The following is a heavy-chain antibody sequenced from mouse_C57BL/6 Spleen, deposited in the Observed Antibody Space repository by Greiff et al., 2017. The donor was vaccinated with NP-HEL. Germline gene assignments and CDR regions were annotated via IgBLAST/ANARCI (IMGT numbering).Heavy chain of an antibody. Sequence: DVQLVESGGDLVKPGGSLKLSCAASGFTFSSYGMSWVRQTPDKRLEWVATISSGGSYTYYPDSVKGRFTISRDNAKNTLYLQMSSLKSEDTAMYYCARPMAVVDGAMDYWGQGTSVTVSS. D-gene: IGHD1-1*01. CDR3: ARPMAVVDGAMDY. J-gene: IGHJ4*01. V-gene: IGHV5-6*01. CDR2: ISSGGSYT. CDR1: GFTFSSYG.